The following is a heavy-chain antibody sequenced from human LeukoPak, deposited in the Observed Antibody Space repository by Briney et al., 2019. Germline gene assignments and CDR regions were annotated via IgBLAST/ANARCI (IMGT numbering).Heavy chain of an antibody. CDR3: ARDYYDSSGYYEMGAFDI. V-gene: IGHV1-46*01. Sequence: GASVKVSCKASGYTFTSFFMHWVRQAPGQGLEWMGMINPSGGSTFYAQNFQGRVTMTRDMSTSTVYMELSSLRSEDTAVYYCARDYYDSSGYYEMGAFDIWGQGTMVTVSS. CDR2: INPSGGST. J-gene: IGHJ3*02. CDR1: GYTFTSFF. D-gene: IGHD3-22*01.